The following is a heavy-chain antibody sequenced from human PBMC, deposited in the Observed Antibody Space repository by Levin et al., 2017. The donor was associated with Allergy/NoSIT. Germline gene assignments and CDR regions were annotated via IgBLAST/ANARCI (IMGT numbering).Heavy chain of an antibody. Sequence: GESLKISCAASGFTFSNYWMHWVRQAPGKGLVWVSRINSDGSSTDYADSVKGRFTISRDNAKNTLYLQMNSLRAEDTAVYYCARARYGGKASDAFDIWGQGTMVTVSS. CDR2: INSDGSST. D-gene: IGHD4-23*01. J-gene: IGHJ3*02. V-gene: IGHV3-74*01. CDR1: GFTFSNYW. CDR3: ARARYGGKASDAFDI.